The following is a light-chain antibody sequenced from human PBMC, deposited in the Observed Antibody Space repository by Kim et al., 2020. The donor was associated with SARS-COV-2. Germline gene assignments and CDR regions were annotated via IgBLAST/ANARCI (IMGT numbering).Light chain of an antibody. Sequence: QSALTQPASVSGSPGQSITISCTGTTNDVGAYNYVSWYQHHPGKPPKLMIYDVTKRPSGVSNRFSGSQSGNTASLTISGLQAEDEADYYCSSYTSSNSFVFGTGTKVTVL. CDR2: DVT. CDR1: TNDVGAYNY. CDR3: SSYTSSNSFV. J-gene: IGLJ1*01. V-gene: IGLV2-14*03.